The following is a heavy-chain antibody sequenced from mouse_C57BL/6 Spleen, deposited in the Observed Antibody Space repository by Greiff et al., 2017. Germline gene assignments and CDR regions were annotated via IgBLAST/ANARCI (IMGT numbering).Heavy chain of an antibody. D-gene: IGHD1-1*01. J-gene: IGHJ1*03. V-gene: IGHV1-61*01. CDR2: IYPSDSET. Sequence: QVQLQQPGAELVRPGSSVKLSCKASGYTFSSYWMDWVKQRPGQGLEWIGNIYPSDSETHYNQKFKDKATLTVDKSSSTAYMQLSSLTSEDSAVYYCERWDYGSSYVDWYFDGWGTGTTVTVSS. CDR3: ERWDYGSSYVDWYFDG. CDR1: GYTFSSYW.